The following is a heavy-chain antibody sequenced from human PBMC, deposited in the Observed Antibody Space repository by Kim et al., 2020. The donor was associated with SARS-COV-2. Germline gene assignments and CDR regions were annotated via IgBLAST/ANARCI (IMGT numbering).Heavy chain of an antibody. D-gene: IGHD6-19*01. V-gene: IGHV3-23*01. CDR1: GFSFSSYA. J-gene: IGHJ4*02. Sequence: GGSLRLSCAASGFSFSSYAMSWVRQAPGKGLEWVSIISGSVGTTHYADSVKGRFTISRDNSKNTLYLQMNSLRAEDTAVYYCAKRPAAARTSSGLYFDYWGQGTLVTVSS. CDR3: AKRPAAARTSSGLYFDY. CDR2: ISGSVGTT.